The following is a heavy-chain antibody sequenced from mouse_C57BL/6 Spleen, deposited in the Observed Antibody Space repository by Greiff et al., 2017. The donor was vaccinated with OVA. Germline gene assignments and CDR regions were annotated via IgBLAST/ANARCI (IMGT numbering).Heavy chain of an antibody. CDR3: ARRDGSSGSFDY. CDR1: GYTFTSYW. V-gene: IGHV1-50*01. J-gene: IGHJ2*01. Sequence: VQLQQPGAELVKPGASVKLSCKASGYTFTSYWMQWVKQRPGQGLEWIGEIDPSDSYTNYNQKFKGKATLTVDTSSSTAYMQLSSLTSEDSAVYYCARRDGSSGSFDYWGQGTTLTVSS. D-gene: IGHD3-2*02. CDR2: IDPSDSYT.